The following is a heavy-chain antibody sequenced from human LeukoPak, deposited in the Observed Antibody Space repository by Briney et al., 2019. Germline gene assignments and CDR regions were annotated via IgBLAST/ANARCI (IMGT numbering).Heavy chain of an antibody. CDR2: IRSKANSYAT. CDR3: TRLTGSGSYN. Sequence: GGSLRLSRAASGFTFSGSAMHWVPQASGKGLEWVGRIRSKANSYATAYAASVEGRFTISRDDSKNTAYLQMNSLKTEDTAVYYCTRLTGSGSYNWGQGTLVTVSS. D-gene: IGHD3-10*01. V-gene: IGHV3-73*01. J-gene: IGHJ4*02. CDR1: GFTFSGSA.